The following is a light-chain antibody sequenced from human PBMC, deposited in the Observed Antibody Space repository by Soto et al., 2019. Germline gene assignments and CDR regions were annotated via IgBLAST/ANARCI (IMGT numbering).Light chain of an antibody. V-gene: IGLV2-14*01. J-gene: IGLJ1*01. CDR1: SGDIGSYNR. CDR3: SSYKTINTRACV. CDR2: EVT. Sequence: QSVLTQPASVSGSPGQSITISCTGTSGDIGSYNRVSWYQQHPGKAPKLIIYEVTDRPSGVSNRFSGSKSGNTASLTISGLQPDEQAEPYRSSYKTINTRACVFGTGTKVTV.